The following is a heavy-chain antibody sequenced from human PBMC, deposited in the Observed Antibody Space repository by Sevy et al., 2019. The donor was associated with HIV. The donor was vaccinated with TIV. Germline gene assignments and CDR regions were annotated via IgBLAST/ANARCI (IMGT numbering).Heavy chain of an antibody. Sequence: ASVKVSCRPSGFTFTYYTIHWVRQAPGQRLEWMGWINPGNGKTRYSQKFQGRVSITTDTSATTSYMALSSHRPEDTAVYYCATSPGGTKHFNPWGQGTRVTVSS. J-gene: IGHJ5*02. CDR2: INPGNGKT. D-gene: IGHD2-15*01. V-gene: IGHV1-3*01. CDR1: GFTFTYYT. CDR3: ATSPGGTKHFNP.